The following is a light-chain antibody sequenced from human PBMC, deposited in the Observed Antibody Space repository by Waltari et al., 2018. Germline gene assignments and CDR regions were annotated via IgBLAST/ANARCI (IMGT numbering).Light chain of an antibody. CDR1: SDIGKYNY. CDR3: CSDAGSGTYV. V-gene: IGLV2-23*02. Sequence: SDIGKYNYVSWYQHLPGKVPKVMISEVTKRPSGVSNRFSGSKSGNTASLTISGLQADDEAEYYCCSDAGSGTYVFGTGTKLTVV. CDR2: EVT. J-gene: IGLJ1*01.